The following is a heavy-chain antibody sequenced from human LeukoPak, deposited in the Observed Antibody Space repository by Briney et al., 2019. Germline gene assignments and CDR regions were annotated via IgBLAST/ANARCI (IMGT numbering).Heavy chain of an antibody. CDR3: AIMHPYYDGRGYSVQ. CDR2: IIPIFGTA. Sequence: SVKVSCKASGGTFSSYAISWVRQAPGQGLEWMGGIIPIFGTANYAQKFQGRVTITTDESTSTAYMELSSLRAEDTAFYYCAIMHPYYDGRGYSVQWGQGTLVTVSS. CDR1: GGTFSSYA. V-gene: IGHV1-69*05. J-gene: IGHJ4*02. D-gene: IGHD3-22*01.